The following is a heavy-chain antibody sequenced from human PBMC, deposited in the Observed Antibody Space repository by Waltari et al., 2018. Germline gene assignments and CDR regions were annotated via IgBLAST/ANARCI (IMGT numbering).Heavy chain of an antibody. V-gene: IGHV4-34*01. CDR1: GGSFSGYY. CDR2: INHSGST. D-gene: IGHD3-9*01. Sequence: QVQLQQWGAGLLKPSETLSLTCAVYGGSFSGYYWSWIRQPPGKGLEWIGEINHSGSTNYNPSLKSRVTRSVDTSKNQFSLKLSSVTAADTAVYYGARGGTHILRYCLTANWFDPWGQGTLVTVSS. CDR3: ARGGTHILRYCLTANWFDP. J-gene: IGHJ5*02.